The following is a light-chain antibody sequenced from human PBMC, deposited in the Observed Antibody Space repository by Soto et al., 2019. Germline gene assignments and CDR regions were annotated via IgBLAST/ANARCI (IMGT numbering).Light chain of an antibody. J-gene: IGKJ4*01. CDR1: QSVRSY. V-gene: IGKV3-20*01. CDR3: QQYGRT. CDR2: AAS. Sequence: EVVLTQSPATLSLSPGERATLSCRASQSVRSYLAWYQQKHGQAPRLLIYAASNRATGIPDRFSGSGSGTDFTLTISRLEPEDSAVYYCQQYGRTFGGGTKVDIK.